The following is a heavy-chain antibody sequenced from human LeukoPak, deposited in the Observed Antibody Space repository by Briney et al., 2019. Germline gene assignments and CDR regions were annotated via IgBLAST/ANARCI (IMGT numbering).Heavy chain of an antibody. CDR3: ARQPWVNPSRNWFDP. Sequence: KPSETLSLTCTVSGYSISSGYYWGWIRQPPGKGLEWIGSIYHSGSTYYNPSLKSRVTISVDTSKNQFSLKLSSVTAADTAVYYCARQPWVNPSRNWFDPWGQGTLVTVSS. J-gene: IGHJ5*02. CDR2: IYHSGST. D-gene: IGHD1-14*01. CDR1: GYSISSGYY. V-gene: IGHV4-38-2*02.